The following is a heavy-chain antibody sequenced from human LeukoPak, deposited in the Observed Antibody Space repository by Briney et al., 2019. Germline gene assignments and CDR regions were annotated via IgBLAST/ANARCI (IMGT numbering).Heavy chain of an antibody. V-gene: IGHV3-11*01. Sequence: GGSLRLSCAASGFTFSDYYRSWLRQAPGEGREWVSYIRGSGSTIYYADSGKGRFTISRDNAKNSLYLQMNSLRAEDTAVYYCASDPARDYYDTSGYFRWVDYWGQGTLVTVSS. CDR3: ASDPARDYYDTSGYFRWVDY. J-gene: IGHJ4*02. CDR1: GFTFSDYY. D-gene: IGHD3-22*01. CDR2: IRGSGSTI.